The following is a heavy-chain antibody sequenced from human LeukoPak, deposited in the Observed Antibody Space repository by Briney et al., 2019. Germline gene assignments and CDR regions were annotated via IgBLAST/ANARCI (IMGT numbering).Heavy chain of an antibody. CDR2: MNPNSGNT. J-gene: IGHJ6*02. CDR3: ARSFSGSYYYYYGMDV. CDR1: GYTFTSYD. Sequence: ASVKVSCKASGYTFTSYDINWVRQATGQGLEWMGWMNPNSGNTGYAQKFQGRVTMTRNTSISTAYMELSSLRSEDTAVYYYARSFSGSYYYYYGMDVWGQGTTVTVSS. D-gene: IGHD1-26*01. V-gene: IGHV1-8*01.